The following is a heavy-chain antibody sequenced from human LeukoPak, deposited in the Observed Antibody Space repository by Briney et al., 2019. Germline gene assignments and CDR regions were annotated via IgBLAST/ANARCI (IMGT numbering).Heavy chain of an antibody. J-gene: IGHJ4*02. CDR1: GFTLSSYW. CDR3: ARDMGYCSGGSCYVVDY. CDR2: IKQDGSEK. D-gene: IGHD2-15*01. V-gene: IGHV3-7*01. Sequence: GGSLILSCAASGFTLSSYWMSWVRQAPGKGLEWVANIKQDGSEKYYVDSVKGRFTISRDNAKNSLYLQMNSLRAEDTAVYYCARDMGYCSGGSCYVVDYWGQGTLVTVPS.